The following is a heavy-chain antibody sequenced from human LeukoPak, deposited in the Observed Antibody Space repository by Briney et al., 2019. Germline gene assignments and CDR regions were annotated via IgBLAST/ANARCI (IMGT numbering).Heavy chain of an antibody. CDR1: GFTVSSNY. V-gene: IGHV3-66*01. D-gene: IGHD4-17*01. CDR3: ARDPLVTTVPTHSAFDI. Sequence: GGSLRLSCAASGFTVSSNYMSWVRQAPGKGLEWVSVIYSGGSTYYADSVKGRFTISRDNSKNTLYLQMNSLRAEDTAVYYCARDPLVTTVPTHSAFDIWGQGKIVTVSS. J-gene: IGHJ3*02. CDR2: IYSGGST.